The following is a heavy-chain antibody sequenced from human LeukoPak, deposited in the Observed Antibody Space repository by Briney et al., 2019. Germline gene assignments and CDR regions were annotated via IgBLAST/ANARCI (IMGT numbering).Heavy chain of an antibody. J-gene: IGHJ4*02. CDR3: ARDGGSYYFDY. Sequence: GGSLRLSCVASGFTFTKCAMSWIRQAPGKGLEWVAIITATGDTAYYADSVKGRFTISRDNSKNTLYLQMNSLRAEDTAVYYCARDGGSYYFDYWGQGTLVTVSS. CDR2: ITATGDTA. D-gene: IGHD1-26*01. V-gene: IGHV3-23*01. CDR1: GFTFTKCA.